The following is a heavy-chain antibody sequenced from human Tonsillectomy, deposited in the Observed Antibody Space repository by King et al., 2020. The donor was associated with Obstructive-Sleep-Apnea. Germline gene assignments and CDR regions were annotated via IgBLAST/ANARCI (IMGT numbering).Heavy chain of an antibody. D-gene: IGHD1-1*01. V-gene: IGHV3-66*01. CDR1: GFTVSSNY. Sequence: VQLVESGGGLVQPGGSLRLSCAASGFTVSSNYMSWVRPAPGKGLGWVSVIYSGGSTYYADSEKGRVTISRDNSQNTLYLQMNSLRAEDTAVYYCARERDNGWFDYWGQGTLVTVSS. J-gene: IGHJ4*02. CDR3: ARERDNGWFDY. CDR2: IYSGGST.